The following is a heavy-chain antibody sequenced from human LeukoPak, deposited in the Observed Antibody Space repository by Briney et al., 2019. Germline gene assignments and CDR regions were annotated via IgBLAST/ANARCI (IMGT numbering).Heavy chain of an antibody. V-gene: IGHV1-69*04. J-gene: IGHJ3*02. CDR2: IIPILGIA. D-gene: IGHD3-3*01. CDR3: ARGLRTYYDFWSGYSDDAFDI. CDR1: GGTFSSYA. Sequence: SVKVSCKASGGTFSSYAISWVRQAPGQGLEWMGRIIPILGIANYAQKSQGRVTITADKSTSTAYMELSSLRSEDTAVYYCARGLRTYYDFWSGYSDDAFDIWGQGTMVTVS.